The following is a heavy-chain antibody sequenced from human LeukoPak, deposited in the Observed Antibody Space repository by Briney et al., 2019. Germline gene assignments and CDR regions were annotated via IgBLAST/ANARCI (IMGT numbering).Heavy chain of an antibody. Sequence: SESLSLTCTASGGSISSNYWSWIRQPPGKGLEWIGYIYCGGSTNYNPSLKSRVTISIDNSKNQFYLKLNSVTAEDTAVYHCARQLWNYLDYWGQGTLVTVSS. J-gene: IGHJ4*02. V-gene: IGHV4-59*08. D-gene: IGHD3-10*01. CDR1: GGSISSNY. CDR2: IYCGGST. CDR3: ARQLWNYLDY.